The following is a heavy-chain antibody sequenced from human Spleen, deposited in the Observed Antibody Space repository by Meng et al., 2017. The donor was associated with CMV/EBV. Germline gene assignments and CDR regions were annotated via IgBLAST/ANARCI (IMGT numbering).Heavy chain of an antibody. J-gene: IGHJ4*02. D-gene: IGHD2-2*01. Sequence: SVKVSCKASGGTFSSYPISWVRRAPGQGLEWVGGIIPIFGTANYAQKFQGRVTITTDESTSTAYMELSSLRSEDTAVYYCARDPVVPAALDYWGQGTLVTVSS. CDR3: ARDPVVPAALDY. CDR2: IIPIFGTA. CDR1: GGTFSSYP. V-gene: IGHV1-69*05.